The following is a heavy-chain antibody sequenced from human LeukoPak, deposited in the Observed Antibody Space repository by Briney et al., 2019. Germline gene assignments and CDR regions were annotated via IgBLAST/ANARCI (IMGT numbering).Heavy chain of an antibody. J-gene: IGHJ4*02. CDR1: EFTFSSYA. Sequence: GGSLRLSCAASEFTFSSYAMHWVRQAPGKGLEWVAVIWYDGSDKYYADSVKGRFTISRDNSRNTPHLQMNSLRAEDTAVYYCARDSAAGGQLWLTYWGQGTLVTVSS. CDR2: IWYDGSDK. V-gene: IGHV3-33*01. D-gene: IGHD5-18*01. CDR3: ARDSAAGGQLWLTY.